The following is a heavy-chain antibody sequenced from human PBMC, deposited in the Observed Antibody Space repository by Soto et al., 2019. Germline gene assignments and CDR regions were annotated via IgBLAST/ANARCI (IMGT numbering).Heavy chain of an antibody. CDR3: ARGGAHDDSSGYYATKYFQY. J-gene: IGHJ1*01. Sequence: QVQLVQSGAEVTKPGSSVKVSCKVSGGTFSSYAISWVRQAPGQGLEWMGGIIPIFGTANYAQKFQGRVTITADESTSTAYMELSSLRSEETAVYYCARGGAHDDSSGYYATKYFQYWGQGTLVTVSS. D-gene: IGHD3-22*01. CDR2: IIPIFGTA. CDR1: GGTFSSYA. V-gene: IGHV1-69*01.